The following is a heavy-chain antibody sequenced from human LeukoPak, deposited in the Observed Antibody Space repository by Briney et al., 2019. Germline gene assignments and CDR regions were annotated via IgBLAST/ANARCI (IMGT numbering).Heavy chain of an antibody. J-gene: IGHJ4*02. CDR3: AREMVRGVIDS. D-gene: IGHD3-10*01. Sequence: SGTLSLTCTVSGGSISSNNWWSWVRQPPGKGLEWIGEIYHSGSTNYNPSLKSRVTISVDTSKSQFSLNLNSVTAADTAVYYCAREMVRGVIDSWGQGTLVTVSS. V-gene: IGHV4-4*02. CDR2: IYHSGST. CDR1: GGSISSNNW.